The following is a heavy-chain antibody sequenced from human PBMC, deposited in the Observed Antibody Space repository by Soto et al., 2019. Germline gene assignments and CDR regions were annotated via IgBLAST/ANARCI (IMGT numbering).Heavy chain of an antibody. J-gene: IGHJ4*02. CDR1: GFTFSSYA. CDR3: ARDGPEADTAMVMYY. D-gene: IGHD5-18*01. CDR2: ISYDGSNK. V-gene: IGHV3-30-3*01. Sequence: GGSLRLSCAASGFTFSSYAMNWVRQAPGKGLEWVAVISYDGSNKYYADSVKGRFTISRDNSKNTLYLQMNSLRAEDTAVYYCARDGPEADTAMVMYYWGQGTLVTVSS.